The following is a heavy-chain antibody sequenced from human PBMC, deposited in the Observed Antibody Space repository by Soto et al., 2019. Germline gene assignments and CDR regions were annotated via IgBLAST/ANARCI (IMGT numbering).Heavy chain of an antibody. D-gene: IGHD2-15*01. Sequence: GGSLRLSCAASGFTFSSYSMSWVRQAPGKGLEWVSYISISSSTIYYADSVKGRFTISRDNAKNSLYLQMNGLRAEDTAVYYCASQLPVVVAARAFDIWGQGTMVTVSS. J-gene: IGHJ3*02. CDR1: GFTFSSYS. CDR3: ASQLPVVVAARAFDI. CDR2: ISISSSTI. V-gene: IGHV3-48*01.